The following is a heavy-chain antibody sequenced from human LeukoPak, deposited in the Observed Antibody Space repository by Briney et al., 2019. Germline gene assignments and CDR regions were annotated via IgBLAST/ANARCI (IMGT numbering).Heavy chain of an antibody. V-gene: IGHV1-69*13. D-gene: IGHD6-19*01. CDR1: GGTFSSYA. CDR3: ARGHPAAVAGLLAY. J-gene: IGHJ4*02. CDR2: IIPIFGTA. Sequence: SVKVSCKASGGTFSSYAISWVRQAPGQGLEWMGGIIPIFGTANYAQKFQGRVTITADESTSTAYMELSSLRSEDTAVYYCARGHPAAVAGLLAYWGRGTLVTVSS.